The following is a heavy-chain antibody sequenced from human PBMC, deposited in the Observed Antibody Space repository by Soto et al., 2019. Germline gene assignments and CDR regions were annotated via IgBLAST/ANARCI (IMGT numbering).Heavy chain of an antibody. J-gene: IGHJ6*02. CDR3: AKDLRTTISDYGMDV. D-gene: IGHD2-21*01. V-gene: IGHV3-30*18. CDR2: ISYDETNE. CDR1: GFTFGRHG. Sequence: QVQLVESGGGLVQPGGSLRLTCVASGFTFGRHGMHWVRQAPGNGLEWVAVISYDETNEYYVDSVKGRFTISRDNSKSTLYLQMNRLRPEDTAVYKCAKDLRTTISDYGMDVWGQGTTVTVSS.